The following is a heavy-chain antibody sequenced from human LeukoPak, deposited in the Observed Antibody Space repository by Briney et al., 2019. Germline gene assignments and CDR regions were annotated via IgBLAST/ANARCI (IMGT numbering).Heavy chain of an antibody. V-gene: IGHV3-30*04. Sequence: PGGSLRLSCAASGFTFSSYAMHWVRQAPGKGLEWVAVISYDGSNKYYADSVKGRFTISRDNSKNTLYLQMNSLRAEDTAVYYCARHLRGYSGYDSWFDPWGQGTLVTVSS. D-gene: IGHD5-12*01. J-gene: IGHJ5*02. CDR1: GFTFSSYA. CDR2: ISYDGSNK. CDR3: ARHLRGYSGYDSWFDP.